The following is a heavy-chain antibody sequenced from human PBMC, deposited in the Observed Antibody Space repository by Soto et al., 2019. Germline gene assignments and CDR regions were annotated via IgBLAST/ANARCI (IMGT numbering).Heavy chain of an antibody. Sequence: QVQLVESGGGVVQPGRSLRLSCAASGFTFSSYAMHWVRQAPGKGLEWVAVISYDGSNKYYADSVKGRFTISRDNSKNTLHLQMNSLRAEDTAVYYCARPDLEGGSYPYYWGQGTLVTVSS. CDR2: ISYDGSNK. D-gene: IGHD1-26*01. CDR3: ARPDLEGGSYPYY. CDR1: GFTFSSYA. J-gene: IGHJ4*02. V-gene: IGHV3-30-3*01.